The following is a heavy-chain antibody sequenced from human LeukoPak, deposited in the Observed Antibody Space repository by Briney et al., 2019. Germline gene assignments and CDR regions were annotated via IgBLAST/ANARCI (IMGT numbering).Heavy chain of an antibody. Sequence: RGESLKISCKGSGYSFTSYWIGWVRQMPGKGLEWMGIIYPGDSDTRYSPSFQGQVTISADKSISTAYLQWSSLKASDTAMYYCARHPLYYYDSSGYYHYYYYMDVWGKGTTVTVSS. CDR1: GYSFTSYW. D-gene: IGHD3-22*01. CDR2: IYPGDSDT. V-gene: IGHV5-51*01. J-gene: IGHJ6*03. CDR3: ARHPLYYYDSSGYYHYYYYMDV.